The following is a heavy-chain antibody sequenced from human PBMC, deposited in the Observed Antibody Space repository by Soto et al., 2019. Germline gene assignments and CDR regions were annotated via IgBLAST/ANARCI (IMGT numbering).Heavy chain of an antibody. J-gene: IGHJ4*02. CDR3: ARGELENHFDY. CDR1: RYTFTSYY. CDR2: INPSGGST. Sequence: AAVKVSCKASRYTFTSYYMHWVRQAPGQGLEWMGIINPSGGSTSYAQKFQGRVTMTRDTSTSTVYMELSSLRSEDTAVYYCARGELENHFDYWGQGTLVTVSS. V-gene: IGHV1-46*01. D-gene: IGHD1-7*01.